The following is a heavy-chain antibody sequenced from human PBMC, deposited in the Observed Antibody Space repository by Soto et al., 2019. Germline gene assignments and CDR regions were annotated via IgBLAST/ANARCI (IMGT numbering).Heavy chain of an antibody. CDR1: GGSISSSSYY. CDR2: IYYSGST. V-gene: IGHV4-39*01. CDR3: ARHHPP. Sequence: QLQLQESGPGLVKPSETLSLTCTVSGGSISSSSYYWGWIRQPPGKGLEWIGSIYYSGSTYYNPSLNGRVPTSAETYKNQFSLKRSSVTAADSAVYYWARHHPPWGQGTLVTVSS. J-gene: IGHJ5*02.